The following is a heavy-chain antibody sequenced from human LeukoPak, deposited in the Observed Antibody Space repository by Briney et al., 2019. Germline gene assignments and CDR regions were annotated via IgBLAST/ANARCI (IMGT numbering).Heavy chain of an antibody. CDR1: GFTFSSYE. CDR2: ISSSGSTI. D-gene: IGHD1-26*01. V-gene: IGHV3-48*03. J-gene: IGHJ4*02. Sequence: GGSLRLSCAASGFTFSSYEMNWVRQAPGKGLEWVSYISSSGSTIYYADSVKGRFTISRDNAKNSPYLQMNSLRAEDTAVYYCARGPGSYWVDYWGQGTLVTVSS. CDR3: ARGPGSYWVDY.